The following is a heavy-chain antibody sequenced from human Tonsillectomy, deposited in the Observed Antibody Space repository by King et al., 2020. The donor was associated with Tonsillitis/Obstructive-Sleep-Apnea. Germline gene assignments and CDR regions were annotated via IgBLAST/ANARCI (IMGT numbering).Heavy chain of an antibody. Sequence: VQLQQSGPGLVKPSQTLSLTCAISGDMVSINSAAWNWIKQSPSRGLELLGRTYYMSKWFNDYAVSVKSRITINPDTSKNQFSLQLNSVTPEDTAVYYCARGGIASRHFDIWGQGTMVTVSS. CDR3: ARGGIASRHFDI. J-gene: IGHJ3*02. CDR2: TYYMSKWFN. CDR1: GDMVSINSAA. D-gene: IGHD2-15*01. V-gene: IGHV6-1*01.